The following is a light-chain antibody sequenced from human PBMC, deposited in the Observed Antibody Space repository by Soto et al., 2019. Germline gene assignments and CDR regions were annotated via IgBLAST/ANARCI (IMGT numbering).Light chain of an antibody. CDR2: GAS. J-gene: IGKJ1*01. CDR1: QSVSSN. Sequence: EIVMTQSPATLSVSPGERATLSCRASQSVSSNLAWYQQKPGQAPRLLIYGASTRATGIPARFSGSGSGTEFTLTISSLQSEHFAVYYCQQYNNWPRGTFGQGTKVEIK. V-gene: IGKV3-15*01. CDR3: QQYNNWPRGT.